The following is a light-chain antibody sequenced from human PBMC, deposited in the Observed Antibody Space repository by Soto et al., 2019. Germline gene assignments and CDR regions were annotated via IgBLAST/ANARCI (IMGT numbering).Light chain of an antibody. CDR2: GAS. CDR3: QQYGRSPFT. J-gene: IGKJ3*01. Sequence: EIVLTQSPGTLSLSPGERATLSCRASQSVSSNNLAWYQQRPGQDPRVVIYGASTRATGIPERFIGSGSGTDFTLTISRLEPEDFAVYYCQQYGRSPFTFGPGTKVDIK. CDR1: QSVSSNN. V-gene: IGKV3-20*01.